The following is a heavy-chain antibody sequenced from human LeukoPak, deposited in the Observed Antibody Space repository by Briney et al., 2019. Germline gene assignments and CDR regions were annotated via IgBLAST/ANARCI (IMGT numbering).Heavy chain of an antibody. CDR1: GFTFSTYA. D-gene: IGHD2-15*01. Sequence: QPGGSLRLSCAASGFTFSTYAMSWVRQAPGKGLEWVSSMSGGGGSTHYADSVKGRFTISRDNSKNTLYLQMNSLRAEDTAVYYCAKGPLGYCSGGSCYPQDYWGQGTLVTVSS. J-gene: IGHJ4*02. V-gene: IGHV3-23*01. CDR2: MSGGGGST. CDR3: AKGPLGYCSGGSCYPQDY.